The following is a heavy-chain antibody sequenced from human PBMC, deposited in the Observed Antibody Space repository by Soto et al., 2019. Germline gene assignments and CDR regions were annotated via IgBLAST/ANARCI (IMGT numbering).Heavy chain of an antibody. Sequence: GESLKISCKGSGYSFTSYWIGWVRQMPGKGLEWMGIIYPGDSDTRYSPSFQGQVTISADKSISTAYLQWSSLKASDTAMYYCARQIPYYYDSSGYPYYFDYWGQGTLVTVS. D-gene: IGHD3-22*01. J-gene: IGHJ4*02. CDR1: GYSFTSYW. CDR3: ARQIPYYYDSSGYPYYFDY. CDR2: IYPGDSDT. V-gene: IGHV5-51*01.